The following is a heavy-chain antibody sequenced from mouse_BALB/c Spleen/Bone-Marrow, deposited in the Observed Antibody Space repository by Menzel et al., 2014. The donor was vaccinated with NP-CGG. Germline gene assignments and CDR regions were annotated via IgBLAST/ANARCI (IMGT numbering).Heavy chain of an antibody. CDR3: TRSTATFDY. V-gene: IGHV1-80*01. CDR2: IYPGDGDT. J-gene: IGHJ2*01. Sequence: QVQLQQSGAKLVRPGSSVKISCKASGYAFSAYWMNWVKQRPGQGLEWIGQIYPGDGDTNYNGKFKGKATLTADKSSSTAYMQLSSLTSEGSAVYFCTRSTATFDYWGQGTTLTVSS. D-gene: IGHD1-2*01. CDR1: GYAFSAYW.